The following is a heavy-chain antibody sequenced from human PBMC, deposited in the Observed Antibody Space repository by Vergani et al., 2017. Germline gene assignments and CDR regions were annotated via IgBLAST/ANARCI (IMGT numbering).Heavy chain of an antibody. CDR2: IYYSGST. D-gene: IGHD5-18*01. Sequence: QVQLQESGPGLVKPSETLSLTCTVSGGSISSHYWSWIRQPPGKGLEWIGYIYYSGSTNYNPSLKSRVTISVDTSKNQFSLKLSSVTAADTAVYYCAREVGGYSYGYSETGDYWGQGTLVTVSS. CDR3: AREVGGYSYGYSETGDY. J-gene: IGHJ4*02. CDR1: GGSISSHY. V-gene: IGHV4-59*11.